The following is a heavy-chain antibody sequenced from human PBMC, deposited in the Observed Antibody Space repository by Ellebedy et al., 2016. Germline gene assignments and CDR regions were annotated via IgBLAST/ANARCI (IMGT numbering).Heavy chain of an antibody. CDR1: GYSFTSYW. V-gene: IGHV5-10-1*01. Sequence: GESLKISCKGSGYSFTSYWISWVRQMPGKGLEWMGRIDPSDSYPNYSPSFQGHVTISADKSISTAYLQWSRLKASDTAMYYCAEGYCSGGSCGYFDLWGRGTLVTVSS. J-gene: IGHJ2*01. CDR3: AEGYCSGGSCGYFDL. CDR2: IDPSDSYP. D-gene: IGHD2-15*01.